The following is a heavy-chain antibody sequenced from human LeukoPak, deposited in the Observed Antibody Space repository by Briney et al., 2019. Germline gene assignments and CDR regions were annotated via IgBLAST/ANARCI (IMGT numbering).Heavy chain of an antibody. V-gene: IGHV3-23*01. Sequence: GGSLRLSCATSGFTFSSYAMSWVRQAPGKGLEWVSSISGSGGSTYYADSVKGRFTISRDNTQNTLYLQMNSLRAEDTAIYYRASHVSSSWSAVGYWGQGTLVTVSS. CDR3: ASHVSSSWSAVGY. CDR2: ISGSGGST. D-gene: IGHD6-13*01. J-gene: IGHJ4*02. CDR1: GFTFSSYA.